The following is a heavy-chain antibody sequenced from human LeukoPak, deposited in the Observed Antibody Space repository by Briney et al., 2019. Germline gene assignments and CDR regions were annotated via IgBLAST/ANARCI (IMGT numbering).Heavy chain of an antibody. Sequence: LAGGSLRLSCAASGFIFSHYGMHWVRQAPGKGLEWVAVISHDGTVQHYADSVKGRFTISRDNSDNTLSLQMNSLRDEDTAMYYCAKEGTAMASSYFDYWGQGTLITVSS. J-gene: IGHJ4*02. V-gene: IGHV3-30*18. CDR2: ISHDGTVQ. CDR1: GFIFSHYG. CDR3: AKEGTAMASSYFDY. D-gene: IGHD5-18*01.